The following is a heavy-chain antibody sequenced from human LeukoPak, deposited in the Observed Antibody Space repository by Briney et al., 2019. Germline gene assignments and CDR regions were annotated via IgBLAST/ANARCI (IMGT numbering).Heavy chain of an antibody. J-gene: IGHJ6*03. D-gene: IGHD3-3*01. CDR3: ARAPHYDPTYMDV. CDR1: GGSFSGYY. CDR2: INHSGST. Sequence: SETLSLTCAVYGGSFSGYYWSWIRQPPGKGLEWIGEINHSGSTNYNPSLKSRVTISVDTSKNQFSLKLSSVTAADTAVYYCARAPHYDPTYMDVWGKGTTVTVSS. V-gene: IGHV4-34*01.